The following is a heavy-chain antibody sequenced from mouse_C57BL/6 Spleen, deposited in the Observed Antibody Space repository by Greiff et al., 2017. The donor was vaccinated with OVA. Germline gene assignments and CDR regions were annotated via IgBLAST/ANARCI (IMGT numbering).Heavy chain of an antibody. D-gene: IGHD1-1*01. CDR1: GYSITSGYY. Sequence: ESGPGLVKPSQSLSLTCSVTGYSITSGYYWNWIRQFPGNKLEWMGYISYDGSNNYNPSLKNRISITRDTSKNQFFLKLNSVTTEDTATYYCARGGTVVGYFDYWGQGTTLTVSS. CDR3: ARGGTVVGYFDY. J-gene: IGHJ2*01. CDR2: ISYDGSN. V-gene: IGHV3-6*01.